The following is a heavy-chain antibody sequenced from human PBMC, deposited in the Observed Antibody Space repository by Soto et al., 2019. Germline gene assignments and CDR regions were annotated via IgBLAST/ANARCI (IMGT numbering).Heavy chain of an antibody. CDR3: ARDLRGYFDY. CDR1: GFTFSSYD. V-gene: IGHV3-13*01. J-gene: IGHJ4*02. CDR2: IGTAGDT. Sequence: GGSLRLSWAASGFTFSSYDMRWVRQATGKGLEWVSAIGTAGDTYYPGSVKGRFTISRENAKNSLYLQMNSLRAGDTAVYYCARDLRGYFDYWGQGTLVTVSS.